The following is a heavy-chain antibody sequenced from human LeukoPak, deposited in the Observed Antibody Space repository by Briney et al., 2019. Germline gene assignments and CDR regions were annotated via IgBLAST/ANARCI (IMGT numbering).Heavy chain of an antibody. V-gene: IGHV3-21*01. D-gene: IGHD5-24*01. J-gene: IGHJ4*02. CDR1: GFTFSTYA. CDR2: ITSSTSYR. CDR3: ARGRGGSGREAYNVDY. Sequence: SGGSLRLSCAASGFTFSTYAMSWVRQAPGKGLEWVSCITSSTSYRYYADSVKGRFTISRDNAESSLFLQMNSLRDEDTAVYYCARGRGGSGREAYNVDYWGQGTLVTVSS.